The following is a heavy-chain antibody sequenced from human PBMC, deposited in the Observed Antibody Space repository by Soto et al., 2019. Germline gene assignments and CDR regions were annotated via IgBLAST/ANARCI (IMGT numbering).Heavy chain of an antibody. CDR3: ALGGLDSGGCFLMDV. D-gene: IGHD3-22*01. Sequence: QVQLQESGPGLVKSPETLSLTCTVSGGSISSYYWSWIRQPAGKGLEWIGHIYTSGSTNYNPSLKSRVTMSVDTSKNQFSLRLSSVTAADTAVYYCALGGLDSGGCFLMDVWGQGTTVTVSS. J-gene: IGHJ6*02. V-gene: IGHV4-4*07. CDR2: IYTSGST. CDR1: GGSISSYY.